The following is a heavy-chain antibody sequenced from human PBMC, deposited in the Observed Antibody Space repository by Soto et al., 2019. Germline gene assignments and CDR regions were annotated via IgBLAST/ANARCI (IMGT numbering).Heavy chain of an antibody. CDR3: ARGGAGRDDSSGYYLYWYFDL. CDR2: IYYSGST. J-gene: IGHJ2*01. CDR1: GGSISSGGYY. D-gene: IGHD3-22*01. V-gene: IGHV4-31*03. Sequence: QVQLQESGPGLVKPSQTLSLTCTVSGGSISSGGYYWSWIRQHPGKGLEWIGYIYYSGSTYYNPSLKSRVTISVDTSKNQCSLKLSSVTAADTAGYYCARGGAGRDDSSGYYLYWYFDLWGRGTLVTVSS.